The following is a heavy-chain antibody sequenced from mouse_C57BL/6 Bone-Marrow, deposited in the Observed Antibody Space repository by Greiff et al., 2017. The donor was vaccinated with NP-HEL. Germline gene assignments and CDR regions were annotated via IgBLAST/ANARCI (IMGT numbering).Heavy chain of an antibody. CDR1: GFTFSDYG. CDR2: ISSGSSTI. D-gene: IGHD1-1*01. J-gene: IGHJ1*03. Sequence: DVHLVESGGGLVKPGGSLKLSCAASGFTFSDYGMHWVRQAPEKGLEWVAYISSGSSTIYYADTVKGRFTISRDNAKNTLFLQMTSLRSEDTAMYYCARRDYYGSSLSWYFDVWGTGTTVTVSS. CDR3: ARRDYYGSSLSWYFDV. V-gene: IGHV5-17*01.